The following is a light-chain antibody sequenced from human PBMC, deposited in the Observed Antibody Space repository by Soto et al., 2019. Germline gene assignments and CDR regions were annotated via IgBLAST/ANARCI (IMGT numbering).Light chain of an antibody. V-gene: IGLV2-23*01. J-gene: IGLJ1*01. CDR3: CSYAGSYV. CDR1: SSDVGSYNL. Sequence: QSLLTQPASVSGSPGQSITISCPGTSSDVGSYNLVSWYQQHPGKAPKLMIYEGSKRPSGVSNRFSGSKSGNTASLTISGLQAEDEADYYCCSYAGSYVFGTGTKVTVL. CDR2: EGS.